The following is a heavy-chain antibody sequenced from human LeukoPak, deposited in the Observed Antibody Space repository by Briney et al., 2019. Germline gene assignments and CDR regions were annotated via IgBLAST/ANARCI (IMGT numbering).Heavy chain of an antibody. CDR2: INSDGSST. CDR1: GFTFSSYW. V-gene: IGHV3-74*01. Sequence: PGGSLRLPCAASGFTFSSYWMHWVRQAPGKGLVWVSRINSDGSSTSYANSVKGRFTISRDNAKNTLYLQMNSLRAEDTAVYYCARECYDSSGYYYGDWGQGTLVTVSS. D-gene: IGHD3-22*01. J-gene: IGHJ4*02. CDR3: ARECYDSSGYYYGD.